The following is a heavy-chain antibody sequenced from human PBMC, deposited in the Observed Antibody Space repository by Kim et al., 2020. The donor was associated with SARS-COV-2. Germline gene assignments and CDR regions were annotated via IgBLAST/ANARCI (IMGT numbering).Heavy chain of an antibody. CDR1: GGSISSYY. V-gene: IGHV4-59*01. J-gene: IGHJ4*02. D-gene: IGHD6-13*01. CDR2: IYYSGST. CDR3: ARVRYSSSWEFDY. Sequence: SETLSLTCTVSGGSISSYYWSWIRQPPGKGLEWIGYIYYSGSTNYNPSLKSRVTISVDTSKNQFSLKLSSVTAADTAEYYCARVRYSSSWEFDYWGQGTLVTVSS.